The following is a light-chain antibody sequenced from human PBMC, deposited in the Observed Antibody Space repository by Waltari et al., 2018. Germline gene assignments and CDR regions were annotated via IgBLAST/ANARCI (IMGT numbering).Light chain of an antibody. V-gene: IGLV1-47*01. CDR1: PSNIGSNY. CDR2: RNK. CDR3: AAWDDSLRGAV. Sequence: QSVLTQPPSASGTPGQRVTLSCSGSPSNIGSNYVSWYQHLPGMAPKLLISRNKQRPSGCSYRCSASKSGTSASLAISGLRSDDEAEYYCAAWDDSLRGAVFGTGTKVSVL. J-gene: IGLJ1*01.